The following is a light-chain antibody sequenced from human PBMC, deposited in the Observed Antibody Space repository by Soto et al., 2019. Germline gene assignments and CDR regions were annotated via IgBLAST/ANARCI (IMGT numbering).Light chain of an antibody. CDR2: EGS. J-gene: IGLJ3*02. V-gene: IGLV2-23*01. CDR3: CSYAGSSV. CDR1: SSDVGSYNL. Sequence: QSALTQPASVSGSPGQSITISCTGTSSDVGSYNLVSWYQHHPGKAPKLMIYEGSKRPSGVSNRFSGSKSGNTASLTISGLQAEDEADYYCCSYAGSSVFGGGTKVTVL.